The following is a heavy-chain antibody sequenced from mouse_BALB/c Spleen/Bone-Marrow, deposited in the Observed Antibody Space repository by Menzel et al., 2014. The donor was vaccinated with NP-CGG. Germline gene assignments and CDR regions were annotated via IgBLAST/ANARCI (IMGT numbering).Heavy chain of an antibody. CDR2: IYPGDGDT. Sequence: QVQLQQSGAELVRPGSSVKISCKASGYAFSSYWMNWVKQRPGQGLEWIGQIYPGDGDTNYNGKFKGKATLTADKSSSTAYMQPSSLTSEDSAVYFCAREGYDYDWFAYWGQGTLVTVSA. CDR3: AREGYDYDWFAY. V-gene: IGHV1-80*01. CDR1: GYAFSSYW. D-gene: IGHD2-4*01. J-gene: IGHJ3*01.